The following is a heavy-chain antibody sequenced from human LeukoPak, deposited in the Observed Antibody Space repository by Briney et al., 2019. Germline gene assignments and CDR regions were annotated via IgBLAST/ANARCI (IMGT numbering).Heavy chain of an antibody. CDR3: VRGGYCTGGSCPFDY. D-gene: IGHD2-15*01. Sequence: SETLSLTCTVSGGSITTYSWNWIRQPPGKGLEWIGYMYYTGSTNYNPSLKSRVTISVDTSKNQFSLNLNSVTAADTAVYYCVRGGYCTGGSCPFDYWGQGTLVTVSS. CDR2: MYYTGST. V-gene: IGHV4-59*12. J-gene: IGHJ4*02. CDR1: GGSITTYS.